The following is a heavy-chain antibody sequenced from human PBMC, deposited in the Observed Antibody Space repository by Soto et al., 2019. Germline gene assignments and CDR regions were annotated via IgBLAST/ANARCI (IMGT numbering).Heavy chain of an antibody. CDR2: IIPILGIA. V-gene: IGHV1-69*02. J-gene: IGHJ5*02. Sequence: ASVKVSCKASGGTFSSYTISWVRQAPGQGLEWMGRIIPILGIANYAQKFQGRVTITADKSTSTAYMELSSLRSEDTAVYYCATAEVVAATPGGNWFDPWGQGTLVTVSS. CDR1: GGTFSSYT. D-gene: IGHD2-15*01. CDR3: ATAEVVAATPGGNWFDP.